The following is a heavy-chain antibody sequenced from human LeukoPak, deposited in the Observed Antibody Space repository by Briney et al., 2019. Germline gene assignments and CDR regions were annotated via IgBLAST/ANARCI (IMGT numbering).Heavy chain of an antibody. J-gene: IGHJ4*02. V-gene: IGHV3-21*01. D-gene: IGHD3-9*01. CDR2: ISSSSSYI. CDR1: GFTFSSYS. Sequence: GGSLRLSCAASGFTFSSYSMNWVRQAPGKGLEWVSSISSSSSYIYYADSVKGRFTISRDNAKNSLYLQMNSLRAEDTAVYYCARGHLDYDILTGYSYWGQGTLGTVSS. CDR3: ARGHLDYDILTGYSY.